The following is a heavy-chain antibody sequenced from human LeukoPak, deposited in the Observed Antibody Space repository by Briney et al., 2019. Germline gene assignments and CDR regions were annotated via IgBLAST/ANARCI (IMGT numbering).Heavy chain of an antibody. CDR3: ARELTYYDFWSGFFDP. J-gene: IGHJ5*02. CDR2: IRVTDNA. V-gene: IGHV3-23*01. D-gene: IGHD3-3*01. Sequence: PGGSLRLSCAASGFTFSNYAMNWVRQAPGKGLEWVSGIRVTDNAYYADSVKGRFTISRDNAKNSLYLQMNSLRAEGTAVYYCARELTYYDFWSGFFDPWGQGTLVTVSS. CDR1: GFTFSNYA.